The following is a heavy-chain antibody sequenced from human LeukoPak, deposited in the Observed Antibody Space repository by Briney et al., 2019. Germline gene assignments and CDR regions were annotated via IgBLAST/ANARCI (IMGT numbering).Heavy chain of an antibody. Sequence: PSDTLSLTCAVYGGSFSGYYWRWSRQPPGKGLEGIGEINHSGSTNHNPSLKSRVTISVDTSKNQISLKLSSVTAADTAVYYCARDQRVYGDYVFFDGWGQGTLVTVSS. CDR2: INHSGST. J-gene: IGHJ4*02. CDR1: GGSFSGYY. V-gene: IGHV4-34*01. D-gene: IGHD4-17*01. CDR3: ARDQRVYGDYVFFDG.